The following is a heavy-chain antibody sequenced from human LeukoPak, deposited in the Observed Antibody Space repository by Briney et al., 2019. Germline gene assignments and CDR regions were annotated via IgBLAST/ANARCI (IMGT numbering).Heavy chain of an antibody. Sequence: GASVKVSCKASGYTFTSYDINWVRQATGQGLEWMGWMNPNSGNTGYAQKFQGRVTITRNTSISTAYMELSSLRSEDTAVYYCARGDYYSSSWYSYYYYYYMNVWGKGTTVTVSS. V-gene: IGHV1-8*03. CDR1: GYTFTSYD. CDR2: MNPNSGNT. CDR3: ARGDYYSSSWYSYYYYYYMNV. J-gene: IGHJ6*03. D-gene: IGHD6-13*01.